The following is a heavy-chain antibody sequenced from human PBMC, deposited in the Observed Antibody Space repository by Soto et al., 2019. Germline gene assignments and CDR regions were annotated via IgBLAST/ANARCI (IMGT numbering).Heavy chain of an antibody. Sequence: GESLKISCKGSGYSFTSYWISWVRQMPGKGLEWMGRIDPSDSYTNYSPSFQGHVTISADKSISTAYLQWSSLKASDTAMYYCARSGGPNPYYYYGMDVWGQGTTVTVSS. D-gene: IGHD2-8*02. CDR2: IDPSDSYT. CDR3: ARSGGPNPYYYYGMDV. J-gene: IGHJ6*02. V-gene: IGHV5-10-1*01. CDR1: GYSFTSYW.